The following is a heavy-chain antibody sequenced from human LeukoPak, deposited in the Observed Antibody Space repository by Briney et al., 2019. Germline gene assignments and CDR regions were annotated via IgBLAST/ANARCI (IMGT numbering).Heavy chain of an antibody. V-gene: IGHV3-23*01. CDR2: MSGSGGST. Sequence: GGSLRLSCATSGFTFSSCAMSWARQAPGKGLEWVSAMSGSGGSTYYADSVEGRFTISRDNTKNTLYLQMNSLRAEDTAVYYCTKDNRNNYASSGNPWGQGTLVTVSS. J-gene: IGHJ5*02. CDR1: GFTFSSCA. D-gene: IGHD3-22*01. CDR3: TKDNRNNYASSGNP.